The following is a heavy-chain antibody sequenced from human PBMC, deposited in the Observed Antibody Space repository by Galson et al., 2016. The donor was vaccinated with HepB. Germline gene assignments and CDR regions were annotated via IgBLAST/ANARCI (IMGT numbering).Heavy chain of an antibody. CDR2: MNFGGDDF. CDR1: GYTFSNFY. D-gene: IGHD3-16*01. J-gene: IGHJ4*02. CDR3: AREGNVFGGVEY. V-gene: IGHV1-46*01. Sequence: SVKVSCKASGYTFSNFYIHWVRQAPGQGLEWMGRMNFGGDDFTYAQKFQDRVTLTRDTSTTTVYMELSSLTYDDTAVYYCAREGNVFGGVEYWGQGTLVSVSS.